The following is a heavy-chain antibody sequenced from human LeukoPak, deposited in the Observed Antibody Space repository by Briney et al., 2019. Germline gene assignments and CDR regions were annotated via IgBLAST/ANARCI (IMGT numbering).Heavy chain of an antibody. V-gene: IGHV3-48*01. CDR1: GFTFSSYS. D-gene: IGHD5-18*01. J-gene: IGHJ3*02. CDR2: ISSSSSTI. Sequence: GGSLRLSCAASGFTFSSYSMNWVRQAPGKGLEWVSYISSSSSTIYYADSVKGRFTISRDNAKNSLYLQMNSLRAEDTAVYYCARAWGGYSYGYPNFDIWGQGTMVTVSS. CDR3: ARAWGGYSYGYPNFDI.